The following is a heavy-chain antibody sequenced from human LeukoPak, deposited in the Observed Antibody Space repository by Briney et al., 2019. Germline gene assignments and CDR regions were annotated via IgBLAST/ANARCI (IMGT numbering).Heavy chain of an antibody. J-gene: IGHJ5*02. Sequence: GGSLRLSCAAAGFTFSSYAMSWVRQAPGKGLEWVSGIIASGNSTYYADSVKGRFTISRDNSKNTLYLRMNSLRAEDTALYYCARLPNYTTGWLNWFDPWGQGTLVTVAS. V-gene: IGHV3-23*01. CDR2: IIASGNST. CDR1: GFTFSSYA. CDR3: ARLPNYTTGWLNWFDP. D-gene: IGHD6-19*01.